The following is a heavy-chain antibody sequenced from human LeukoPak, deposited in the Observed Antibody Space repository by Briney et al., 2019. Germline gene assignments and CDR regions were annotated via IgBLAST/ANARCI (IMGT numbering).Heavy chain of an antibody. CDR1: GGSISSYY. D-gene: IGHD2-15*01. CDR2: IYYSGST. CDR3: ARARGGRLLDY. J-gene: IGHJ4*02. V-gene: IGHV4-59*01. Sequence: NPSETLSLTCTVSGGSISSYYWSWIRQPPGKGLEGIGYIYYSGSTNYNPSLKSRVTTSVDTSKNQFSLKLSSVTAAGTAVYYCARARGGRLLDYWGQGTLVTVSS.